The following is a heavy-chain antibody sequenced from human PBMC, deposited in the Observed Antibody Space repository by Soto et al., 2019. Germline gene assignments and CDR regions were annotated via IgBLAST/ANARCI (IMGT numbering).Heavy chain of an antibody. V-gene: IGHV1-8*01. Sequence: QVQLVQSGAEVKKAGASVKVSCKASGYTFTSYDINWVRQATGQGLEWMGWMSPKRGNTAYAQRFMGRVAMARNTSISTAYMELSSLRSEDTSVYYGARERTRGCDPWGQGTLVTVSS. CDR2: MSPKRGNT. CDR3: ARERTRGCDP. J-gene: IGHJ5*02. CDR1: GYTFTSYD.